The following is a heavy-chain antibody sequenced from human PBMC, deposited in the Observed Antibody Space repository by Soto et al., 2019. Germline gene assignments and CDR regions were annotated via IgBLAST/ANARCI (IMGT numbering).Heavy chain of an antibody. V-gene: IGHV4-59*01. D-gene: IGHD2-2*01. CDR3: ATYGRYCSSTSCYRGDAFDI. CDR1: GGSISSYY. CDR2: IYYSGST. J-gene: IGHJ3*02. Sequence: LSETLSLTCTVSGGSISSYYWSWIRQPPGKGLEWIGYIYYSGSTNYNPSLKSRVTISVDTSKNQFSLKLSSVTAADTAVYYCATYGRYCSSTSCYRGDAFDIWGQGTMVTVSS.